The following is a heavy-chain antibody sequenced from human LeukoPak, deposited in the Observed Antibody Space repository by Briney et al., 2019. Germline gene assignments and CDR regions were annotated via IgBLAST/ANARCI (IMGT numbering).Heavy chain of an antibody. Sequence: GGSLRLSCAASGFTFSDYYMSWIRQAPGKGLEWVSYISSSGSTIYYADSVKGRFTISRDNAKNSLYLQMNSLRAEDTAVYYCASHEYLGAFDIWGQGTMVTVSS. CDR2: ISSSGSTI. CDR1: GFTFSDYY. CDR3: ASHEYLGAFDI. V-gene: IGHV3-11*01. J-gene: IGHJ3*02. D-gene: IGHD2-2*01.